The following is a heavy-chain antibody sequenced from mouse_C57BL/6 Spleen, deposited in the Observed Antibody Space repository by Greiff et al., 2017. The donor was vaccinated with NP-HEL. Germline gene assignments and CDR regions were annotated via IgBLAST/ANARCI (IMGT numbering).Heavy chain of an antibody. CDR3: ASLYYGSSYVDY. CDR1: GYAFSSYW. J-gene: IGHJ2*01. V-gene: IGHV1-80*01. CDR2: IYPGDGDT. Sequence: VKVVESGAELVKPGASVKISCKASGYAFSSYWMNWVKQRPGKGLEWIGQIYPGDGDTNYNGKFKGKATLTADKSSSTAYMQLSSLTSEDSAVYFCASLYYGSSYVDYWGQGTTLTVSS. D-gene: IGHD1-1*01.